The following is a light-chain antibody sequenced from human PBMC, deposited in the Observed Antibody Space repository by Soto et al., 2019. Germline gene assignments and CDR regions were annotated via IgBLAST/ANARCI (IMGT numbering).Light chain of an antibody. V-gene: IGLV2-18*01. CDR3: GLFTSSATCV. CDR2: DVI. J-gene: IGLJ3*02. Sequence: QSALTQPPSVSGSPGQSVTISCTVTSSDVGDYEHVSWYQLAPGTAPKLLISDVINRPSGVPDRFSGSKSGNTPSLTISGLQAEDEADYYCGLFTSSATCVFGGGTKVTVL. CDR1: SSDVGDYEH.